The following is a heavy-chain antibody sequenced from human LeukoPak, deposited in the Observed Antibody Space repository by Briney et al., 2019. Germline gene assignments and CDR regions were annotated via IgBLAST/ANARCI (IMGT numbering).Heavy chain of an antibody. J-gene: IGHJ4*02. V-gene: IGHV5-51*01. CDR3: ARPGQLGEYTPYYFDF. Sequence: NRGESLKISCKGSGYSFTSYWIGWVRQMPGKGLEWMGIIYPGDSDTRYSPSFQGQVTISADKSISTAYLQWSSLKASDTAMYYCARPGQLGEYTPYYFDFWGQGTLVTVSS. CDR1: GYSFTSYW. CDR2: IYPGDSDT. D-gene: IGHD3-16*01.